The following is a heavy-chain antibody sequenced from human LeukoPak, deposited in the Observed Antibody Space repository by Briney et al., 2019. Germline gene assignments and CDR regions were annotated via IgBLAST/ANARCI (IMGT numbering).Heavy chain of an antibody. CDR2: ISVYNGNT. V-gene: IGHV1-18*01. J-gene: IGHJ4*02. CDR3: ARDKQLGGAIDY. Sequence: ASVTVSCKASGYTFTSYGISWVRQAPGQGLEWMGWISVYNGNTNYAQKLQGRVTMTTDTSTSTAYMELRSLRSDDTAVYYCARDKQLGGAIDYWGQGTLVTVSS. CDR1: GYTFTSYG. D-gene: IGHD6-6*01.